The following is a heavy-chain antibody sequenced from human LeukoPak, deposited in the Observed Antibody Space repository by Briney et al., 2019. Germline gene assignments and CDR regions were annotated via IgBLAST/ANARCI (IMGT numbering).Heavy chain of an antibody. CDR3: ARYPASGAGTSNWFDP. D-gene: IGHD6-19*01. CDR2: IIPIFGTA. V-gene: IGHV1-69*13. CDR1: GGTFSSYA. J-gene: IGHJ5*02. Sequence: ASVKVSCKASGGTFSSYAISWVRQAPGQGLEWMGGIIPIFGTANYAQKFQGRVTTTADESTSTAYMELSSLRSEDTAVYYCARYPASGAGTSNWFDPWGQGTLVTVSS.